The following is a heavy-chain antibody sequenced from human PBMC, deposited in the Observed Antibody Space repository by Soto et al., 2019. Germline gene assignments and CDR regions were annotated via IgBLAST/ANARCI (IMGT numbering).Heavy chain of an antibody. CDR3: ATQGFGTLHGLVDV. J-gene: IGHJ6*02. V-gene: IGHV4-59*08. Sequence: SETLSLTCTVSGGSITSITNHYCSWIRQPPGKGLEWIGYISYSGHTSYNPSLKSRVILSVDTSKNQVSLNLASVPAADTAVYYCATQGFGTLHGLVDVWGQGTTVTVSS. CDR2: ISYSGHT. D-gene: IGHD1-7*01. CDR1: GGSITSITNHY.